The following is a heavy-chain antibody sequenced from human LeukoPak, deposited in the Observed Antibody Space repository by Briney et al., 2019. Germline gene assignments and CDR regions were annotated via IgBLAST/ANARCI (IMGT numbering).Heavy chain of an antibody. CDR2: IRYDASNK. CDR1: GFTFSAYG. V-gene: IGHV3-30*02. CDR3: ARDGIAAVGNVLDY. D-gene: IGHD6-13*01. J-gene: IGHJ4*02. Sequence: GGSLRLSCVASGFTFSAYGMHWVRQAPGKGLEWAAYIRYDASNKYYADSVKGRFTISGDNSKNTLYLQMNSLRGDDTAVYHCARDGIAAVGNVLDYWGQGTLVTVSS.